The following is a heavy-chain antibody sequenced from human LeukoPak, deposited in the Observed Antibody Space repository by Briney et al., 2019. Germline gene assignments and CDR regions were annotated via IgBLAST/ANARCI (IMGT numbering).Heavy chain of an antibody. CDR3: ARVKEGYSYGYGDYYYYYMDV. CDR2: IYYSGST. V-gene: IGHV4-59*01. J-gene: IGHJ6*03. Sequence: PSETLSLTCTVSGGSISSYYRSWIRQPPGKGLEWIGYIYYSGSTNYNPSLKSRVTISVDTSKNQFSLKLSSVTAADTAVYYCARVKEGYSYGYGDYYYYYMDVWGKGTTVTVSS. CDR1: GGSISSYY. D-gene: IGHD5-18*01.